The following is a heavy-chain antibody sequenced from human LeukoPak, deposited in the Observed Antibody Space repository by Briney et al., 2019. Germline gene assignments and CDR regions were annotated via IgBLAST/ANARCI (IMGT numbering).Heavy chain of an antibody. J-gene: IGHJ4*02. D-gene: IGHD6-19*01. CDR1: GGSISSYC. CDR3: ASRRYSSGWYVY. CDR2: IYYSGST. Sequence: TSETLSLTCTVSGGSISSYCWSWIRQPPGKGLEWIGYIYYSGSTNYNPSLKSRVTISVDTSKNQFSLKLSSVTAADTAVYYCASRRYSSGWYVYWGQGTLVTVSS. V-gene: IGHV4-59*01.